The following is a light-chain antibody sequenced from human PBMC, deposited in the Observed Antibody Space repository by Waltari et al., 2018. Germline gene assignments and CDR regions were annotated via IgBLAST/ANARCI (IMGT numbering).Light chain of an antibody. CDR1: SGTIATHS. J-gene: IGLJ3*02. Sequence: NFVLTQPHSVSESPGKPVTISCTATSGTIATHSVPWYRQRPGSAPTTVIYEDGRRPSGVPDRFSGSIDRSSNSASLTISGLKTEDEGDYYCHSYVETHHVFGGGTKLTVL. CDR3: HSYVETHHV. V-gene: IGLV6-57*02. CDR2: EDG.